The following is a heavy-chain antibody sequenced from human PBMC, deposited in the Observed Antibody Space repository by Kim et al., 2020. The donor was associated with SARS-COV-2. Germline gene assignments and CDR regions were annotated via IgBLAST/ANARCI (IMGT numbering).Heavy chain of an antibody. CDR1: GFTFSSYA. CDR3: AKGTRATSYTGADY. D-gene: IGHD2-2*02. CDR2: ISDSGGNT. V-gene: IGHV3-23*01. J-gene: IGHJ4*02. Sequence: GGSLRLSCAASGFTFSSYAMSLVRQDPGKGLEWVSGISDSGGNTYYAGSVKGRFTISRDNSRNTLYLQMNSLRAEDTAVDYCAKGTRATSYTGADYWGQG.